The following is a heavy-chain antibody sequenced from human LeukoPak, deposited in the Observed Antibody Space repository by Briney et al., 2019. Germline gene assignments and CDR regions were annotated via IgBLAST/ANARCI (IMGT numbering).Heavy chain of an antibody. CDR2: INAGNGNT. CDR3: ARELYSSSGSYYFDY. Sequence: GASVKVSCKASGYTFTSYAMHWVRQAPGQRLEWMGWINAGNGNTKYSQEFQGRVTITRDTSASTAYMELSSLRSEDMAVYYCARELYSSSGSYYFDYWGQGTLVTVSS. D-gene: IGHD6-6*01. CDR1: GYTFTSYA. V-gene: IGHV1-3*03. J-gene: IGHJ4*02.